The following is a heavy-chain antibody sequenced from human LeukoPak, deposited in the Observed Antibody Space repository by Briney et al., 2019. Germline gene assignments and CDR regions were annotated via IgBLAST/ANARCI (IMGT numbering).Heavy chain of an antibody. CDR1: GVTFSSYG. Sequence: GGSLRLSCAASGVTFSSYGMHWVRQAPGKGLEWVALISSDGNDKLYGDSVKGRFTISRDDSKSTLYLQMNSLRAEDTAVYYCASPAVLGIAAAGTLGYWGQGTLVTVSS. CDR2: ISSDGNDK. J-gene: IGHJ4*02. CDR3: ASPAVLGIAAAGTLGY. V-gene: IGHV3-30*03. D-gene: IGHD6-13*01.